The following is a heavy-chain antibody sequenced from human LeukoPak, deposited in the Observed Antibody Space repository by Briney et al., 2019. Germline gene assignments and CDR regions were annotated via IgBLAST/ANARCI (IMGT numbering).Heavy chain of an antibody. CDR3: ARAEYYYDSSGYWDY. Sequence: PGGSLRLSCAASGLTFSRYWLTWVRQAPGKGLEWVANINQDGSDENYVDSVRGRFTVSRDNAKNSLYLQMNSLRAEDTAVYYCARAEYYYDSSGYWDYWGQGTLVTVSS. CDR1: GLTFSRYW. CDR2: INQDGSDE. V-gene: IGHV3-7*01. D-gene: IGHD3-22*01. J-gene: IGHJ4*02.